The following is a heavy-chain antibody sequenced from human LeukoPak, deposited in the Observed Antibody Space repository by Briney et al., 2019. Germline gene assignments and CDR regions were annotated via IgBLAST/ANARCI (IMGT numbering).Heavy chain of an antibody. V-gene: IGHV1-2*02. Sequence: ASVKVSCKASGYTFTGYYMHWVRQAPGQGLEWMGWINPNSGGTNYAQKFQGRVTMTRDTSISTAYMELSRLRSDDTAVYYCARDSSGSYLLYNWFDPWGQGTLVTVSS. CDR3: ARDSSGSYLLYNWFDP. CDR1: GYTFTGYY. D-gene: IGHD1-26*01. J-gene: IGHJ5*02. CDR2: INPNSGGT.